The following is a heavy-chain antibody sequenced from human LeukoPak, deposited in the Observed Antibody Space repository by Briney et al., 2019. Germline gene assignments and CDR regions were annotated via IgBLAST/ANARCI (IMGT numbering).Heavy chain of an antibody. J-gene: IGHJ4*02. Sequence: GGSLRLSCAASGFTFSSYSMTWVRQAPGKGLGWVSSISSSSSYIYYADSVKGRFSISRDNAKNSLYLQMNSLRAEDTAVYYCASSGWAAAGRFDYWGQGTLVTVSS. CDR2: ISSSSSYI. D-gene: IGHD6-13*01. CDR1: GFTFSSYS. CDR3: ASSGWAAAGRFDY. V-gene: IGHV3-21*01.